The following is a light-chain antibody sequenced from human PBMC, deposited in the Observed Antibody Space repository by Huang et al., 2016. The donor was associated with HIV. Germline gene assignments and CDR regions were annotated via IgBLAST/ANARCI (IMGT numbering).Light chain of an antibody. Sequence: DIQMTQSPSSLSAFVGDRVTITCRAIHDINIYLNWYQQKPGKAPQLLIYAASSLQSGVPSRFTGSGFGTDFTLNISSLQPEDFGTYYCQESHSTPYTFGQGTKVEIK. J-gene: IGKJ2*01. V-gene: IGKV1-39*01. CDR1: HDINIY. CDR3: QESHSTPYT. CDR2: AAS.